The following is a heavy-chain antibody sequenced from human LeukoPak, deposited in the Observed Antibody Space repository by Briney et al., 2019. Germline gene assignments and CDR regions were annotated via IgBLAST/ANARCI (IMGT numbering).Heavy chain of an antibody. V-gene: IGHV3-33*01. Sequence: GRSLRLSCAASGFTFSTYGMQWVRHAPGRGLEWVAFIWLDGFNKYYGACVKGRLTLYSDKSKDTMYLKMNSLRAEDTAVYYCAREVGRFDYWGQGTLVTVST. CDR1: GFTFSTYG. CDR3: AREVGRFDY. CDR2: IWLDGFNK. J-gene: IGHJ4*02.